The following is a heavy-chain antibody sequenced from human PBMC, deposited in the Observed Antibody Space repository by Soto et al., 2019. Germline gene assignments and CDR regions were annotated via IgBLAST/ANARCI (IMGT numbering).Heavy chain of an antibody. CDR1: GGSFSGYY. D-gene: IGHD4-17*01. Sequence: SETLSLTCAVYGGSFSGYYWSWIRQPPGKGLEWIGEINHSGSTNYNPSLKSRVTISVDTSKNQFSLKLSSVTAADTVVYYCDRNHAYGDSDYLDYWGQGTMVIVSS. V-gene: IGHV4-34*01. CDR2: INHSGST. CDR3: DRNHAYGDSDYLDY. J-gene: IGHJ4*02.